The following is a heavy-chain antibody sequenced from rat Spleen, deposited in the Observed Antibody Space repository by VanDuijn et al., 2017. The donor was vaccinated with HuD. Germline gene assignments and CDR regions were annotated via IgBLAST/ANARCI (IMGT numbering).Heavy chain of an antibody. D-gene: IGHD1-12*03. CDR3: ARFYYDGYYPYVMDA. CDR2: ISYDGSST. J-gene: IGHJ4*01. V-gene: IGHV5-29*01. CDR1: GFTFSDYY. Sequence: EVQLVESDGGLVQPGRSLKLSCAASGFTFSDYYMAWVRQAPTKGLEWVATISYDGSSTYYRDSVKGRFTISRDNAKSTLYLQMDSLRSEDTATYYCARFYYDGYYPYVMDAWGQGASVTVSS.